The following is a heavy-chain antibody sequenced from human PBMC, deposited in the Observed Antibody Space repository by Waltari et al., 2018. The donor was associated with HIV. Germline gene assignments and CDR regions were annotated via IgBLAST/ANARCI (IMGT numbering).Heavy chain of an antibody. CDR1: RFNFSNYW. CDR2: VNGDASST. CDR3: TRAVFWSTFFSDNFFDY. Sequence: EVELVESGGGLVQPGGSLRLSCAASRFNFSNYWIYWVRQVPGKGLVWSSRVNGDASSTDYADSVRGRFTISRDNAKNTVFLQMDSLRAEDTAVYYCTRAVFWSTFFSDNFFDYWGQGTPLTVSS. J-gene: IGHJ4*02. V-gene: IGHV3-74*01. D-gene: IGHD3-3*01.